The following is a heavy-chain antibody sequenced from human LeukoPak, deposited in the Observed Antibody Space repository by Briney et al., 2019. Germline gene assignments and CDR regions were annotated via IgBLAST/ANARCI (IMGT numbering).Heavy chain of an antibody. D-gene: IGHD4-17*01. CDR3: TTLTTVTTMERNFDY. V-gene: IGHV3-15*01. CDR1: GFTFSNAW. CDR2: IKSKTDGGTT. J-gene: IGHJ4*02. Sequence: PGGSLRLSCAASGFTFSNAWMSWVRQTPGKGLEWVSRIKSKTDGGTTDYAAPVKGRFTISRDDSKNTLYLQMNSLKTEDTAVYYCTTLTTVTTMERNFDYWGQGTLVTVSS.